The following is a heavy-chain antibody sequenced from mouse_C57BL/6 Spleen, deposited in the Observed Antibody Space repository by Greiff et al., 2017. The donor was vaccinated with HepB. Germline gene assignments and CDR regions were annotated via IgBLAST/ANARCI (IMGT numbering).Heavy chain of an antibody. J-gene: IGHJ4*01. Sequence: QVHVKQSGAELVRPGTSVKMSCKASGYTFTNYWIGWAKQRPGHGLEWIGDIYPGGGYTNYNEKFKGKATLTADKSSSTAYMQFSSLTSEDSAIYYCARNSKWDAMDYWGQGTSVTVSS. CDR1: GYTFTNYW. CDR3: ARNSKWDAMDY. D-gene: IGHD2-5*01. V-gene: IGHV1-63*01. CDR2: IYPGGGYT.